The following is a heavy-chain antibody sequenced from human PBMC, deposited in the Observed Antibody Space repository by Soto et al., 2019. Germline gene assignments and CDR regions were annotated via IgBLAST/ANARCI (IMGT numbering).Heavy chain of an antibody. CDR1: GDSITTPYW. D-gene: IGHD6-13*01. CDR3: ARFSIAEVGYFDY. Sequence: QVQLQESGPGLVKPSGTLSLTCTVSGDSITTPYWWSWVRQPPGRGLEWIGEIFHSGSTNYSPSLRNRVTISVDKSKNQFSLKRTSVTAADTAMYYCARFSIAEVGYFDYWGLGALVTVSP. J-gene: IGHJ4*02. CDR2: IFHSGST. V-gene: IGHV4-4*02.